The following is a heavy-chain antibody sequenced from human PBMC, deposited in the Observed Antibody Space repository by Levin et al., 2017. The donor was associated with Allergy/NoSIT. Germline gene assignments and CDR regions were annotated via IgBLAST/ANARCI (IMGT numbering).Heavy chain of an antibody. J-gene: IGHJ3*02. Sequence: SQTLSLTCTVSGGSISSYYWSWIRQPPGKGLEWIGYIYYSGSTNYNPSLKSRVTISVDTSKNQFSLKLSSVTAADTAVYYCARGIAAAGTDAFDIWGQGTMVTVSS. CDR1: GGSISSYY. CDR2: IYYSGST. CDR3: ARGIAAAGTDAFDI. V-gene: IGHV4-59*01. D-gene: IGHD6-13*01.